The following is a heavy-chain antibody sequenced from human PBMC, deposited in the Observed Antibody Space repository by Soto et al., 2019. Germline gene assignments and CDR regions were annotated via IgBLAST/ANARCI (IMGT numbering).Heavy chain of an antibody. D-gene: IGHD3-22*01. Sequence: ASVKVSCKASGYTFTGYYIHWVRQAPVQGLEWMGWINPNSGGTNYAQKFQGRVTMTRDTSISTAYMELSRLRSDDTAVYYCARATMIVAAFDIWGQGTMVNVSS. CDR2: INPNSGGT. V-gene: IGHV1-2*02. CDR1: GYTFTGYY. CDR3: ARATMIVAAFDI. J-gene: IGHJ3*02.